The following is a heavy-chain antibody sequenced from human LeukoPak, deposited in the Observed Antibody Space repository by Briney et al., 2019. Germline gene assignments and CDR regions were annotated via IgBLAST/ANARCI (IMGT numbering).Heavy chain of an antibody. CDR3: ARGRRIAAAGPRWFDP. CDR2: IYYSGST. D-gene: IGHD6-13*01. J-gene: IGHJ5*02. CDR1: GGYISSYY. Sequence: SETLSLTCTVSGGYISSYYWSWIRQPPGKGLEWIGYIYYSGSTNYNPSLKSRVTISVDTSKNQFSLKLSSVTAADTAVYYCARGRRIAAAGPRWFDPWGQGTLVTVSS. V-gene: IGHV4-59*01.